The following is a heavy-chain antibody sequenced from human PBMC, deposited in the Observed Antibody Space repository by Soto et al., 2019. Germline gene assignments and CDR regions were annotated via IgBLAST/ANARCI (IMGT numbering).Heavy chain of an antibody. CDR2: IYFTGST. CDR3: ARRRDGYTGVWFDP. V-gene: IGHV4-59*01. CDR1: GAPISGFY. D-gene: IGHD5-12*01. Sequence: SETLSLTCTVSGAPISGFYWSWIRQSPGKGLEWIGHIYFTGSTNYNPSLESRVTISVDTSNNQFSLRLTSVTAADTAMYFCARRRDGYTGVWFDPWGQGTLVTVSS. J-gene: IGHJ5*02.